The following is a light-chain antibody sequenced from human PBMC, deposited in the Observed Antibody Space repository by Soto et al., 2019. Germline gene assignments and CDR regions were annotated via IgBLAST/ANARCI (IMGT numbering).Light chain of an antibody. CDR1: QSISSN. CDR2: GAS. J-gene: IGKJ1*01. CDR3: QQYNNWPRT. V-gene: IGKV3-15*01. Sequence: EIVMTQSPVTLSVSPGESATLSCRASQSISSNLAWYQQKPGQAPRLLIYGASTRATDIPARFSGSGSGTEFTLTISSLRSEVFAVYYCQQYNNWPRTFGQGTKVEIK.